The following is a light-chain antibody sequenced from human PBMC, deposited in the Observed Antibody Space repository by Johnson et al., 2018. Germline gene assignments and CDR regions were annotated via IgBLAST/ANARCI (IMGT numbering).Light chain of an antibody. V-gene: IGLV1-51*02. CDR3: GTWDSSLSAGNV. CDR1: SSNIGNNY. CDR2: ENN. J-gene: IGLJ1*01. Sequence: QSVLTQPPSVSAAPGQKVTISCSGSSSNIGNNYVSWYQQLPGTAPTLLIYENNKRPSGITDRFSGSKSGTSATLGITGLQTGDEADYYCGTWDSSLSAGNVFGTGTKFTVL.